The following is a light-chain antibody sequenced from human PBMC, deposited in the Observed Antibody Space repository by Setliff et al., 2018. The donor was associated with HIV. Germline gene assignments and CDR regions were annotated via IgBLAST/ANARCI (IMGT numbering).Light chain of an antibody. J-gene: IGLJ1*01. Sequence: QSVLTQTPSASGTPGQGVTISCSGGSSNIGTKTGNWYQQLPGTTPKLLMYSDNQRPSGVPDRFSGSKSGTSASLAISGLQSEDEADYYCATWDDSLNGRVFGTGTKV. CDR3: ATWDDSLNGRV. V-gene: IGLV1-44*01. CDR1: SSNIGTKT. CDR2: SDN.